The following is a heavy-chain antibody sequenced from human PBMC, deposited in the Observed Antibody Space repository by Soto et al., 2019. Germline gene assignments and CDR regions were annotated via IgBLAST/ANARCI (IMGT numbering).Heavy chain of an antibody. D-gene: IGHD1-1*01. J-gene: IGHJ4*02. CDR3: VEGWNDF. CDR2: IKSTKDGGAR. V-gene: IGHV3-15*01. CDR1: GFMFSSAW. Sequence: EVQVVESGGDLVEPGGSLRLSCVTSGFMFSSAWMSWVRQAPGKGLEWVARIKSTKDGGARDYAAPVNGRFSISRDDSKSTVYLQMKSQRVEDTALYYCVEGWNDFWGQGTLVTVSS.